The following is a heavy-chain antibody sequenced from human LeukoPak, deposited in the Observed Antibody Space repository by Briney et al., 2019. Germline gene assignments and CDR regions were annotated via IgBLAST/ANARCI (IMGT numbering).Heavy chain of an antibody. Sequence: SETLSLICSVSGGSFDNSYCWTWVRQSPGKRPEWIATIYSSAFTYYNPSLGSRATASGDTSKNLFSLKLRSVTAADTAVYYCSRGSDDYKLGNFWGQGTLVTVSS. CDR1: GGSFDNSYC. CDR3: SRGSDDYKLGNF. V-gene: IGHV4-39*02. D-gene: IGHD5-24*01. CDR2: IYSSAFT. J-gene: IGHJ4*02.